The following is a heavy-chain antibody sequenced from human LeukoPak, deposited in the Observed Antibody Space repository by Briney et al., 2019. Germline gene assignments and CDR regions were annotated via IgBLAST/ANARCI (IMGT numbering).Heavy chain of an antibody. CDR1: GFTFSTYA. CDR3: AKGVWGYYFDY. J-gene: IGHJ4*02. Sequence: GGSLRLSCAASGFTFSTYAMSWVRQAPGKGLEWISIISSGGDTYYADSVKGRFTISRENSKNTLDLQMSGLRAEDTAVYYCAKGVWGYYFDYWGQGTLVTVSS. D-gene: IGHD6-13*01. CDR2: ISSGGDT. V-gene: IGHV3-23*01.